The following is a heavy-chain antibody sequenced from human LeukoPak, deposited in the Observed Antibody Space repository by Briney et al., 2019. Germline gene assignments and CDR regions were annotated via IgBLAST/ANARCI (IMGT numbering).Heavy chain of an antibody. CDR3: AKATPSVGANY. J-gene: IGHJ4*02. D-gene: IGHD1-26*01. CDR2: IAGGDDR. V-gene: IGHV3-23*01. Sequence: PGGSLRLSCAASGFIFSPYAMSWVRQAPGKGLEWVAGIAGGDDRFYADSVKGRFSISRDNSKNTLYLQMNSLRAEDTAVYYCAKATPSVGANYWGQGTLVTVSS. CDR1: GFIFSPYA.